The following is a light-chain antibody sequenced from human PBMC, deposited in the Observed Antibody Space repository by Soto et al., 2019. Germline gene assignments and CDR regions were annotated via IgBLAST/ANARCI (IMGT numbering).Light chain of an antibody. Sequence: DIVLTQSPATLSLSPGERATLSCRASQSVLTYVAWYQQKPGQAPRLLIYDASNRATGIPARFSGSGSETDFTLPISSLEPEDFPVYYGQQRSNGPPKNIFGQGTKREIK. CDR3: QQRSNGPPKNI. CDR1: QSVLTY. V-gene: IGKV3-11*01. CDR2: DAS. J-gene: IGKJ2*01.